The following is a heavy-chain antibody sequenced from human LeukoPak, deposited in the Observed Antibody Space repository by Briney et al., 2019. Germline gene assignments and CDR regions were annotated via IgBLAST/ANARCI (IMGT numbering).Heavy chain of an antibody. CDR3: ARSKEDYYGSGRNRLNYYYYMDD. J-gene: IGHJ6*03. CDR2: IIPIFGTA. V-gene: IGHV1-69*13. Sequence: SVKVSCKASGGTFSSYAIGWVRQAPGPGLGWMGGIIPIFGTANYAKKLQGRVTITAAESTSTAYMELSSLRSEDTAVYYCARSKEDYYGSGRNRLNYYYYMDDWGKGTTVTVSS. D-gene: IGHD3-10*01. CDR1: GGTFSSYA.